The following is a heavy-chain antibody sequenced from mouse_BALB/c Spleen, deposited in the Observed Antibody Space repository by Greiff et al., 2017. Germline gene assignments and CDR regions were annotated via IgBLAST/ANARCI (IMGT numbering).Heavy chain of an antibody. CDR1: GFTFSSFG. V-gene: IGHV5-17*02. D-gene: IGHD1-1*01. CDR3: ARSPGSSLYWYFDV. J-gene: IGHJ1*01. CDR2: ISSGSSTI. Sequence: EVKLMESGGGLVQPGGSRKLSCAASGFTFSSFGMHWVRQAPEKGLEWVAYISSGSSTIYYADTVKGRFTISRDNPKNTLFLQMTSLRSEDTAMYYCARSPGSSLYWYFDVWGAGTTVTVSS.